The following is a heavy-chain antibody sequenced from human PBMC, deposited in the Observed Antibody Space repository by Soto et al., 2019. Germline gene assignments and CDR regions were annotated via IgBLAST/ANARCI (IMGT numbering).Heavy chain of an antibody. CDR2: ITGSSDYT. CDR1: GFTVSDYY. CDR3: AREYYYGMDV. J-gene: IGHJ6*02. Sequence: QVQLGESGGGLVRPGGSLRLSCAASGFTVSDYYMTWIRQAPGKGLEWVSYITGSSDYTNYADSVKGRFTISRDNVKNSLYLQMNSLRAEDTAVYYCAREYYYGMDVWGQGTTVTVSS. V-gene: IGHV3-11*05.